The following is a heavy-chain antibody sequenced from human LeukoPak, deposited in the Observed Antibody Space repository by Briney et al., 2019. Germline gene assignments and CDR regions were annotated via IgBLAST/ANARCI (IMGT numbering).Heavy chain of an antibody. CDR1: GGSISSYY. CDR3: ARESGPQNVLLWFGESERGWFDP. Sequence: SETLSLTCTVSGGSISSYYWSWIRQPAGKGLERIGRIYTSGSTNYNPSLKSRVTMSVDTSKNQFSLKLSSVTAADTAVYYCARESGPQNVLLWFGESERGWFDPWGQGTLVTVSS. CDR2: IYTSGST. V-gene: IGHV4-4*07. D-gene: IGHD3-10*01. J-gene: IGHJ5*02.